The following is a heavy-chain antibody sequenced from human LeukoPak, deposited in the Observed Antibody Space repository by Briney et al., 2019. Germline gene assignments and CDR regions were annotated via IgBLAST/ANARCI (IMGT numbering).Heavy chain of an antibody. CDR1: GFTFSSYW. D-gene: IGHD6-19*01. V-gene: IGHV3-33*06. CDR2: IWYDGSNK. CDR3: AKVGSSGWSAYYYYYMDV. Sequence: AGSLRLSCAASGFTFSSYWMHWVRQAPGKGLVWVAVIWYDGSNKYYADSVKGRFTISRDNSKNTLYLQMNSLRAEDTAVYYCAKVGSSGWSAYYYYYMDVWGKGTTVTVSS. J-gene: IGHJ6*03.